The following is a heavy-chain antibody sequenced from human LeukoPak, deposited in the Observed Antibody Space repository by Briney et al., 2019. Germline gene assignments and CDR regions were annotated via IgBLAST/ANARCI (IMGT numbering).Heavy chain of an antibody. CDR3: ARVTHIVGATIEAKNWFDP. CDR1: GYTFTSYG. CDR2: IIPIFGTA. J-gene: IGHJ5*02. D-gene: IGHD1-26*01. Sequence: ASVKVSCKASGYTFTSYGISWVRQAPGQGLEWMGGIIPIFGTANYAQKFQGRVTITTDESTSTAYMELSSLRSEDTAVYYCARVTHIVGATIEAKNWFDPWGQGTLVTVSS. V-gene: IGHV1-69*05.